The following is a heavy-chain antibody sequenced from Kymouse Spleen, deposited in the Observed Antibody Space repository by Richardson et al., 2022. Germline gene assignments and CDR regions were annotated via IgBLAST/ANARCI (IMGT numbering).Heavy chain of an antibody. CDR2: INHSGST. D-gene: IGHD7-27*02. Sequence: QVQLQQWGAGLLKPSETLSLTCAVYGGSFSGYYWSWIRQPPGKGLEWIGEINHSGSTNYNPSLKSRVTISVDTSKNQFSLKLSSVTAADTAVYYCARPSNWDYWYFDLWGRGTLVTVSS. J-gene: IGHJ2*01. CDR1: GGSFSGYY. V-gene: IGHV4-34*01. CDR3: ARPSNWDYWYFDL.